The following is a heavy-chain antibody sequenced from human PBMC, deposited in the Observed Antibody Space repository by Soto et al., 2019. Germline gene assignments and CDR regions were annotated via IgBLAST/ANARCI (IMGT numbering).Heavy chain of an antibody. Sequence: QPGGSLRLSCAASGFTFSSYAMHWVRQAPGKGLEWVAVISYDGSNKYYADSVKGRFTISRDNSKNTLYLQMNSLRAEDTAVYYCARERATVTTPYGMDVWGQGTTVTVSS. CDR2: ISYDGSNK. V-gene: IGHV3-30-3*01. D-gene: IGHD4-4*01. CDR3: ARERATVTTPYGMDV. CDR1: GFTFSSYA. J-gene: IGHJ6*02.